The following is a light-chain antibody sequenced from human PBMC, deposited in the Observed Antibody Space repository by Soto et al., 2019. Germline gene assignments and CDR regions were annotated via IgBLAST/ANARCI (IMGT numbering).Light chain of an antibody. CDR1: RSVSSSY. V-gene: IGKV3-20*01. CDR3: QQYGSSPPSWT. CDR2: GAS. Sequence: ETVLTQSPGTLSLSPGERATLFCRASRSVSSSYLAWYQQKPGQAPRLLLYGASSRATGIPDRFSGSGSGTDVTLPISRLEPEDFAVYYCQQYGSSPPSWTFGEGTKVESK. J-gene: IGKJ1*01.